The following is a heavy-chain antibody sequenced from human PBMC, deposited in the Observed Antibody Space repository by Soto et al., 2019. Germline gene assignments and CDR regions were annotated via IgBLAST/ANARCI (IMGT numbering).Heavy chain of an antibody. J-gene: IGHJ3*01. CDR3: ARASPRALYAFDF. CDR1: GESISSGVYH. D-gene: IGHD2-2*01. V-gene: IGHV4-31*03. CDR2: ISYSENP. Sequence: SETLSIACTVSGESISSGVYHWTWVRQVPGKGLEWIGHISYSENPYFSPSLKSRLTMSIDTSKNQFSLKLSSVTAADTAMYYCARASPRALYAFDFWGLGTMVT.